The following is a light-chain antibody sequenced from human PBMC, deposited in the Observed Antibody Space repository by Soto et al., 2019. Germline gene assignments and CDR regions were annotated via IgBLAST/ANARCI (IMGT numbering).Light chain of an antibody. J-gene: IGLJ1*01. Sequence: QSALTQPPSASGSPGQSVTISCTGTSSDVGGYNYVSWYQQHPGRAPKLMIYEVIKRPSGVPDRFSGSKSGNTASLTVSGLQAEDECDYYCSSFTDTENSYVFGSGTKLTVL. CDR3: SSFTDTENSYV. CDR1: SSDVGGYNY. V-gene: IGLV2-8*01. CDR2: EVI.